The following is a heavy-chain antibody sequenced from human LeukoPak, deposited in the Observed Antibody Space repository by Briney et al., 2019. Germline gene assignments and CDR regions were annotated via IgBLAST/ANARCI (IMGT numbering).Heavy chain of an antibody. CDR1: GFIFSHYG. J-gene: IGHJ4*02. V-gene: IGHV3-15*07. Sequence: PGGSLRLSCEASGFIFSHYGIHWVRQAPGKGLEWVGRIKSKTDGGTTDYAAPVKGRFTISRDDSKNTLYLQMNSLKTEDTAVYYCQAEDAIRYYYDSSGYYFWGQGTLVTVSS. CDR2: IKSKTDGGTT. CDR3: QAEDAIRYYYDSSGYYF. D-gene: IGHD3-22*01.